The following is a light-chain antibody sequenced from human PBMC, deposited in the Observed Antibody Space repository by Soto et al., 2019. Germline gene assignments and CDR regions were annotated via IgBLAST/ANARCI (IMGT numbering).Light chain of an antibody. J-gene: IGKJ4*01. V-gene: IGKV4-1*01. CDR2: WAS. Sequence: DIVMTQSPDSLAVSLGERATINCKSSQSVLYNSNKKNYLAWYQHKPGQPPKLLIYWASTRESGVPDRISGSGSGTDFTLTISSLQAEDVAIYYCQQYYSTPLTFGGGTKVEIK. CDR3: QQYYSTPLT. CDR1: QSVLYNSNKKNY.